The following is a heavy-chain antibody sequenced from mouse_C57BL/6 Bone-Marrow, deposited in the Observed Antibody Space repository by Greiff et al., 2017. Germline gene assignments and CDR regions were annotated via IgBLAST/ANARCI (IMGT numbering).Heavy chain of an antibody. CDR1: GYTFTSYW. D-gene: IGHD1-1*01. CDR2: IDPSDSYT. V-gene: IGHV1-59*01. J-gene: IGHJ2*01. CDR3: ARFLRVFDD. Sequence: VQLQQPGAELVRPGTSVKLSCKASGYTFTSYWMHWVKQRPGQGLEWIGVIDPSDSYTNYNQKFKGKATLTVDTSSSTAYMQLSSLTSEDSAVYYCARFLRVFDDWGQGTTLTVPS.